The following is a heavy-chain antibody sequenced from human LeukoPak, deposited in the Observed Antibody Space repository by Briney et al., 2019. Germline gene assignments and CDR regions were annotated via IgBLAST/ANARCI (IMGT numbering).Heavy chain of an antibody. D-gene: IGHD1-7*01. CDR2: FRTKVHSFTT. Sequence: GRSRRPSCAVSGFTLSDHYMEWVRRAPGKGREWVGCFRTKVHSFTTEYAASVKGRFTISRDDSKNSVYLQIYSLRTEDTAMYYCGRVLVSGENYKTDYWGQGAQVSVSS. J-gene: IGHJ4*02. CDR3: GRVLVSGENYKTDY. CDR1: GFTLSDHY. V-gene: IGHV3-72*01.